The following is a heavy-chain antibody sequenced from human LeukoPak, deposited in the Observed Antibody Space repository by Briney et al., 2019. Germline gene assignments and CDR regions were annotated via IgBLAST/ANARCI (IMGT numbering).Heavy chain of an antibody. CDR2: IWYDGSNK. CDR1: GFTFSSYG. Sequence: HTGGSLRLSCAASGFTFSSYGMHWVRQAPGKGLEWVAVIWYDGSNKYYADSVKGRFTISRDNSKNTLYLQMNSLRAEDTAVYYCARAPIDDTVSGGFDYWGQGTLVTVSS. D-gene: IGHD3-22*01. CDR3: ARAPIDDTVSGGFDY. J-gene: IGHJ4*02. V-gene: IGHV3-33*01.